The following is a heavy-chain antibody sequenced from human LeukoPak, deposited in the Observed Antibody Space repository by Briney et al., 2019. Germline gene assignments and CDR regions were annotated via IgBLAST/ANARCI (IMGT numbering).Heavy chain of an antibody. CDR2: MKSKTDGGTT. CDR3: TTDPQCSGGDCYYFDY. D-gene: IGHD2-21*02. CDR1: GFTFSNAW. J-gene: IGHJ4*02. V-gene: IGHV3-15*01. Sequence: AGSLRLSCAASGFTFSNAWMSWVRQAPPQGLGWVGRMKSKTDGGTTDYPAPVKGRFTISSDDTKDTLYLQMNSLKTEDTAVYYCTTDPQCSGGDCYYFDYWGQGSLVTVSS.